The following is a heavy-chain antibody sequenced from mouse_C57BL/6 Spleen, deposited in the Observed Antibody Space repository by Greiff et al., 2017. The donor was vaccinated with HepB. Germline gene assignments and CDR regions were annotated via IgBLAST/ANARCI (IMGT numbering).Heavy chain of an antibody. J-gene: IGHJ4*01. CDR2: IDPSDSET. V-gene: IGHV1-52*01. D-gene: IGHD4-1*01. CDR1: GYTFTSYW. Sequence: QVQLQQPGAELVRPGSSVKLSCKASGYTFTSYWMHWVKQRPIQGLEWIGNIDPSDSETHYNQKFKDKATLTVDKSSSTAYMQLSSLTSEDSAVYYCARKGLTGTPYAMDYWGQGTSVTVSS. CDR3: ARKGLTGTPYAMDY.